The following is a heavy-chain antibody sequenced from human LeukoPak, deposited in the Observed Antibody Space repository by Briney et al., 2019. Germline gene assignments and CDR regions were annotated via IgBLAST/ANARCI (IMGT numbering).Heavy chain of an antibody. D-gene: IGHD6-13*01. CDR2: MNPNSGNT. CDR3: ARVPPRIAAAGTAGSGFDP. CDR1: GYTFTSYD. J-gene: IGHJ5*02. V-gene: IGHV1-8*01. Sequence: ASVKVSCKASGYTFTSYDINWVRQATGQGLEWMGWMNPNSGNTGYAQKFQGRVTMTRNTSISTAYMELSSLRSEDTAVYYCARVPPRIAAAGTAGSGFDPWGQGTLVTVSS.